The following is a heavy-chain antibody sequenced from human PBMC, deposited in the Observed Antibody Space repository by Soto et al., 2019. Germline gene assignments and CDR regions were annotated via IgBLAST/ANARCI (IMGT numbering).Heavy chain of an antibody. Sequence: QVQLVQSGAEVKKPGASVKVSCKASGYTFTNYYIHWVRQAPGQGLEWMGIINPTSGSTNYAQKFQGRVPLTYAMSTPTVYMELSGLRSEDTAVLYCARDLAAGDHWGQGTLVTVSS. D-gene: IGHD6-13*01. CDR2: INPTSGST. CDR3: ARDLAAGDH. V-gene: IGHV1-46*01. CDR1: GYTFTNYY. J-gene: IGHJ4*02.